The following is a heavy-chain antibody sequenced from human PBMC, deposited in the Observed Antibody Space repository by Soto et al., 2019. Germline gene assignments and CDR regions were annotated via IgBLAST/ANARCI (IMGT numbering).Heavy chain of an antibody. CDR3: AKKGWGSYRYTVGVFDY. CDR1: GFTFSSYA. D-gene: IGHD3-16*02. CDR2: ISGSGGST. J-gene: IGHJ4*02. V-gene: IGHV3-23*01. Sequence: EVQLLESGGGLVQPGGSLRLSCAASGFTFSSYAMSWVRQAPGKGLEWVSAISGSGGSTYYADSVKGRFTISRDNSKNTLYLQMNSLRAEDTAVYYCAKKGWGSYRYTVGVFDYWGQGTLVTVSS.